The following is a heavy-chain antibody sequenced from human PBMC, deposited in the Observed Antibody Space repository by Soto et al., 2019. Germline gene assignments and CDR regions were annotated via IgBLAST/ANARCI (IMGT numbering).Heavy chain of an antibody. CDR3: AAGPYYSYYYGMDV. Sequence: EASVKVSCKASGFTFTSSALQWVRQARGQRLEWIGWIVVGSGNTNYAQKFQERVTITRDMSTSTAYMELSSLRSEDTAVYYCAAGPYYSYYYGMDVWGQGTTVTVSS. CDR1: GFTFTSSA. V-gene: IGHV1-58*01. J-gene: IGHJ6*02. CDR2: IVVGSGNT.